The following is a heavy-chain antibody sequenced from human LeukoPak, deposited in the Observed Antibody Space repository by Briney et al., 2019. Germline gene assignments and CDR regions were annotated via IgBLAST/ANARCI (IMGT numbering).Heavy chain of an antibody. CDR3: ARARSVKGTFDY. V-gene: IGHV4-30-4*01. CDR2: IYHSGST. J-gene: IGHJ4*02. CDR1: GGSISSGDYY. D-gene: IGHD4-17*01. Sequence: PSETLSLTCTVSGGSISSGDYYWSWIRQPPGKGLEWIGEIYHSGSTNYNPSLKSRVTISVDKSKNQYSLKLSSVTAADTAVYYCARARSVKGTFDYWGQGTLVTVSS.